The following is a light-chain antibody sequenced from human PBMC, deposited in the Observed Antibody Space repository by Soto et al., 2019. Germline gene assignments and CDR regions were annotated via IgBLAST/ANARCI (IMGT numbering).Light chain of an antibody. Sequence: EIVMTQSPATLSVSPGERATLSCRASQSLSSNLAWYQQKPGQAPRLLIYGASTRATGIPARISGSGSGTEFTLTISSLQSEDFAVYYCQQYNNWPFTFGPGTKVDIK. J-gene: IGKJ3*01. V-gene: IGKV3-15*01. CDR1: QSLSSN. CDR3: QQYNNWPFT. CDR2: GAS.